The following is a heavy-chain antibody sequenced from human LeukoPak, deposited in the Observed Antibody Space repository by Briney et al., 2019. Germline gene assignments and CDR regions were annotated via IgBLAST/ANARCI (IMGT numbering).Heavy chain of an antibody. Sequence: SVKVSCKASGGTFSNDAISWVRQAPGQGLEWMGRIIPNLGMALYAQKFKGRVTITADKFPSTAYMELSSLTSEDTAVYFCARDLVCTMNCKDSWGQGTLVTVS. J-gene: IGHJ4*02. CDR3: ARDLVCTMNCKDS. V-gene: IGHV1-69*04. CDR2: IIPNLGMA. D-gene: IGHD2-2*01. CDR1: GGTFSNDA.